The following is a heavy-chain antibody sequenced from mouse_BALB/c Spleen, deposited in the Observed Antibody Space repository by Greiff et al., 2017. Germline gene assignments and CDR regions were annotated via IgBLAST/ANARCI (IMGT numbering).Heavy chain of an antibody. CDR2: ISNGGGST. V-gene: IGHV5-12-2*01. CDR3: ARQGRSLLRLDFDD. Sequence: EVQLVESGGGLVQPGGSLKLSCAASGFTFSSYPMSWVRQTPEKRLEWVAYISNGGGSTYYPDTVKGRFTISRDNAKNTLYLQMSSLKSEDTAMYDCARQGRSLLRLDFDDWGQGTTLTVSA. CDR1: GFTFSSYP. J-gene: IGHJ2*01. D-gene: IGHD1-2*01.